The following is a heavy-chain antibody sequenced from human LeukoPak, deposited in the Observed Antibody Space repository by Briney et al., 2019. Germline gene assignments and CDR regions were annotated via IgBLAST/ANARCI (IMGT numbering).Heavy chain of an antibody. CDR1: GDTFTSYG. CDR2: ISAYNGNT. Sequence: ASVKVSCKASGDTFTSYGISWVRQAPGQGLEWMGWISAYNGNTNYAQKPQGRVTMTTDTSTSTAYMELRSLRSDDTAVYYCARDLVVLPAAMRWGFDYWGQGTLVTVSS. CDR3: ARDLVVLPAAMRWGFDY. D-gene: IGHD2-2*01. J-gene: IGHJ4*02. V-gene: IGHV1-18*01.